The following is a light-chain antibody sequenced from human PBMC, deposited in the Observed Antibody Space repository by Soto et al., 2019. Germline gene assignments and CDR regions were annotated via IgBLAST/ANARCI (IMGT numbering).Light chain of an antibody. Sequence: ETVLTQSPGTLSLSPGERATLSCRASHSVGGSLAWYQQRPGQAPRLLVYHTSNRATGIPDRFSASGSGTDFTLTISRLEPEDFAVYYCQQYGSSPRTFGQGTKVDIK. CDR3: QQYGSSPRT. J-gene: IGKJ1*01. CDR2: HTS. CDR1: HSVGGS. V-gene: IGKV3-20*01.